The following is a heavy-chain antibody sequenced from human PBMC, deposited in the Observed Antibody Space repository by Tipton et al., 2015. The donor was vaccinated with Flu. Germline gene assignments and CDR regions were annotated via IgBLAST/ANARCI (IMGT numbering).Heavy chain of an antibody. J-gene: IGHJ4*02. V-gene: IGHV4-59*01. CDR2: ISNTGKS. D-gene: IGHD6-19*01. Sequence: TLSLTCSVSGVSITGYFWTWIRQSPGKGLEFIGHISNTGKSDYNPSLNGRVTISEDTSKNQVSLQMTPVTAADTAVYYCAKYGWSGWEVDYWGQGILVTVSS. CDR1: GVSITGYF. CDR3: AKYGWSGWEVDY.